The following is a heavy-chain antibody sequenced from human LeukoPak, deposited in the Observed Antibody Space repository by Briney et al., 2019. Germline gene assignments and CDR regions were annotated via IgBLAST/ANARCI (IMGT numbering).Heavy chain of an antibody. J-gene: IGHJ4*02. D-gene: IGHD6-6*01. CDR1: GGSISSSSYY. CDR2: IYYSGST. CDR3: ASYSGPKYSSSD. V-gene: IGHV4-39*01. Sequence: SETLSLTCTVSGGSISSSSYYWGWIRQPPGKGLEWIGSIYYSGSTYYNPSLKSRVTISVDTSKNQFSLKLSSVTAADTAVYYCASYSGPKYSSSDWGQGTLVTVSS.